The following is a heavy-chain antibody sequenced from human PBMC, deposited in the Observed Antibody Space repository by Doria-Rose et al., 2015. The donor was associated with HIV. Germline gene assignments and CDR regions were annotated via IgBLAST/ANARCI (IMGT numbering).Heavy chain of an antibody. CDR2: IFSDDER. Sequence: SGPVLVKPTETLTLTCTVSGVSLSSPGMGVSWIRQPPGKALEWLANIFSDDERSYKTSLYSRLTISTRTSKSQVVLTMTDMDPVDTATYYCARIKSSRWYHKYYFDFWGQGTLVIVSA. CDR1: GVSLSSPGMG. D-gene: IGHD6-13*01. CDR3: ARIKSSRWYHKYYFDF. J-gene: IGHJ4*02. V-gene: IGHV2-26*01.